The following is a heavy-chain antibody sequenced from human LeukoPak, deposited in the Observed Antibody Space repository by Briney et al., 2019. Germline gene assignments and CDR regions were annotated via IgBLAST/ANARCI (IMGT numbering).Heavy chain of an antibody. D-gene: IGHD4-23*01. CDR1: GGTFSSYA. V-gene: IGHV1-69*04. Sequence: ASVKVSCKASGGTFSSYAISWVRQAPGQGLEWMGRIIPILGIANYAQKFQGRVTITADKSTSTAYMELSSLRSEDTAVYYCARDLEDYGGNSDWAFDIWGQGTMVTVSS. J-gene: IGHJ3*02. CDR2: IIPILGIA. CDR3: ARDLEDYGGNSDWAFDI.